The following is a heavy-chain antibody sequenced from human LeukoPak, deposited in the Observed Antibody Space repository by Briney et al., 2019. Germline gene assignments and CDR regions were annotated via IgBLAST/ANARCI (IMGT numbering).Heavy chain of an antibody. CDR2: ISYDGSNK. CDR1: GFTFSSYA. D-gene: IGHD5/OR15-5a*01. J-gene: IGHJ4*02. CDR3: ARESSTSPNIDY. V-gene: IGHV3-30-3*01. Sequence: GGSLRLSCAASGFTFSSYAMHWVRQAPGKGLEWVAVISYDGSNKYYADSVKGRFTISRDNSKNTLYLQMNSLRAEDTAVYYCARESSTSPNIDYWGQGTLVTVSS.